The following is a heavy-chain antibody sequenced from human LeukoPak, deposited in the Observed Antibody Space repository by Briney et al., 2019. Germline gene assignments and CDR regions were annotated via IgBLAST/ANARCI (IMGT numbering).Heavy chain of an antibody. CDR3: ARDLKGGWLQPAY. Sequence: GASVKVSCKASGGTFSSYAISWVRQAPGQGLEWMGGIIPIFGTANYAQKFQGRVTITADKSTSTAYMELSSLRSEDTAVYYCARDLKGGWLQPAYWGQGTLVTVSS. CDR1: GGTFSSYA. D-gene: IGHD5-24*01. CDR2: IIPIFGTA. J-gene: IGHJ4*02. V-gene: IGHV1-69*06.